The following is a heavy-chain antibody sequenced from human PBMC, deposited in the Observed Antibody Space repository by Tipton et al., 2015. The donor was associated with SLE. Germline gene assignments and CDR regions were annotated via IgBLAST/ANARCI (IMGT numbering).Heavy chain of an antibody. CDR1: GFTFSSYA. V-gene: IGHV3-23*01. J-gene: IGHJ4*02. D-gene: IGHD6-19*01. CDR3: AKAGRVAVTPLDY. CDR2: ISGSGGST. Sequence: SLRLSCAASGFTFSSYAMSWVRQAPGKGLEWVSVISGSGGSTYYADSVKGRFTISRDNSKNTLYLQMNSLRAEDTAVYYCAKAGRVAVTPLDYWGQGTLVTVSS.